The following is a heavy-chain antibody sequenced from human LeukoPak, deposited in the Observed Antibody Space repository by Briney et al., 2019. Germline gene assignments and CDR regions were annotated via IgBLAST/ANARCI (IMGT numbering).Heavy chain of an antibody. V-gene: IGHV3-7*01. CDR3: ARDTGYNEPYYFDY. CDR1: GFTFSSYW. J-gene: IGHJ4*02. D-gene: IGHD5-24*01. CDR2: INEDGSDK. Sequence: GGSLRLSCAASGFTFSSYWMSWVRQAPGKGLEWVANINEDGSDKYYVDSVKGRFTISRDNAKNSLYLQMNSLRAEDTAVYYCARDTGYNEPYYFDYWGQGTLVTVSS.